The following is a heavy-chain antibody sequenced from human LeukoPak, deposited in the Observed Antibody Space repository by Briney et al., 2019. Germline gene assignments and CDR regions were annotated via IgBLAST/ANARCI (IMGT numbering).Heavy chain of an antibody. V-gene: IGHV4-39*01. CDR3: ARGGDYSYAFFDY. CDR2: IYYSGST. Sequence: PSETLSLTCTVSGGSISSSSYYWGWIRQPPGKGLEWIGSIYYSGSTYYNPSLKSRVTISVDTSKNQYSLKLSSVTAADTAVYYCARGGDYSYAFFDYWGQGTLVTVSS. CDR1: GGSISSSSYY. J-gene: IGHJ4*02. D-gene: IGHD3-16*01.